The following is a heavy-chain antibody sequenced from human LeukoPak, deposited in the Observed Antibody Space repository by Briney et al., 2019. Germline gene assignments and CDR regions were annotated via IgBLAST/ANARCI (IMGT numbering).Heavy chain of an antibody. Sequence: GVLRLSCAASGFTFSAYHINWVRQAPGKGLEWISYISTTGTTIHYADSVKGRFAISRDNAKSSLYLQMNSLRDEDTAVYYCARDKGDYHTSGSLFVFGGQGTLVTVSS. CDR1: GFTFSAYH. J-gene: IGHJ4*02. CDR3: ARDKGDYHTSGSLFVF. CDR2: ISTTGTTI. D-gene: IGHD3-22*01. V-gene: IGHV3-48*02.